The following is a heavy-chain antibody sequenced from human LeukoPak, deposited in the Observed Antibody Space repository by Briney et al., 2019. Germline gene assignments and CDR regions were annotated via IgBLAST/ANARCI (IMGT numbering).Heavy chain of an antibody. CDR3: ARENSYGGYYYYYYGMDV. CDR2: IYTSGST. V-gene: IGHV4-4*07. D-gene: IGHD5-18*01. CDR1: GGSISSYY. Sequence: SETLSLTCTVSGGSISSYYWSWIRQPAGQGLEWIGRIYTSGSTNYNPSLKSRVTMSVDTSKNQFSLKLSSVTAADTAVYYCARENSYGGYYYYYYGMDVWGQGTTVTVSS. J-gene: IGHJ6*02.